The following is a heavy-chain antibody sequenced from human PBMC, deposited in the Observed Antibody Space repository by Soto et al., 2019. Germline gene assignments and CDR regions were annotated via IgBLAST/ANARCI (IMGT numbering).Heavy chain of an antibody. Sequence: ASVKVSCKASGGTFSSYAISWVRQAPGQGLEWMGGIIPIFGTANYAQKFQGRVTITADESTSTAYMELSSLRSEDTAVYYCARAPITGTTRNYYYGMDVWGQGTTVTVSS. CDR3: ARAPITGTTRNYYYGMDV. V-gene: IGHV1-69*13. CDR2: IIPIFGTA. J-gene: IGHJ6*02. D-gene: IGHD1-7*01. CDR1: GGTFSSYA.